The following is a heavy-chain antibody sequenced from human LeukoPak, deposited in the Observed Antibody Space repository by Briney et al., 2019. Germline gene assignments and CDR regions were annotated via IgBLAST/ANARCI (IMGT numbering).Heavy chain of an antibody. Sequence: GAPPQISCKGSGYSFISYWIGWGRRMPGKGLEWMAIIYPDDSDTRYSPSFQGQVTISADKSISTAYLQWSSLKASDTAMYYCARGPRIYLLDYWGQGTLVTVSS. CDR1: GYSFISYW. CDR3: ARGPRIYLLDY. CDR2: IYPDDSDT. J-gene: IGHJ4*02. D-gene: IGHD2-15*01. V-gene: IGHV5-51*01.